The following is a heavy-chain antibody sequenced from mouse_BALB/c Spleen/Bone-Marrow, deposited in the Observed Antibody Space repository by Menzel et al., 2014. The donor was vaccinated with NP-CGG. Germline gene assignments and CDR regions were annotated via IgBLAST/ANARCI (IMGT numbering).Heavy chain of an antibody. J-gene: IGHJ2*01. CDR3: SWSGYGSIFDY. V-gene: IGHV1-80*01. CDR2: IYRGDGDT. D-gene: IGHD1-1*01. CDR1: GYVFSSYW. Sequence: VHLVESGAELVRPGSSVKISCKASGYVFSSYWMIWVRQRPGQGLEWLGQIYRGDGDTNYNGKSKGKATLTADKSSSTVYMQLSSLTSEDSGVYFCSWSGYGSIFDYWGQGTTLTVSS.